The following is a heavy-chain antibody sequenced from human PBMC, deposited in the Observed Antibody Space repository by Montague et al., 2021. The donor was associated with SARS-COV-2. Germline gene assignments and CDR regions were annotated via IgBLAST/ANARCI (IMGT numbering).Heavy chain of an antibody. Sequence: SETLSLTCTVSGGSISGYYWSWIRQPPGKGLEWIGYIYYNGYTNXNPSLKSRVTISVDTSRNQFSLKLTSVTAADTAVYFCARGHLSVSMIVVVFTSASYYFDYWGQGALVTVSS. D-gene: IGHD3-22*01. V-gene: IGHV4-59*12. CDR2: IYYNGYT. CDR3: ARGHLSVSMIVVVFTSASYYFDY. J-gene: IGHJ4*02. CDR1: GGSISGYY.